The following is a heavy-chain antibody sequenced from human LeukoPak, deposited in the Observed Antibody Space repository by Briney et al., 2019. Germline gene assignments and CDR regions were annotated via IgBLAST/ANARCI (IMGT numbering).Heavy chain of an antibody. D-gene: IGHD3-22*01. V-gene: IGHV1-46*01. CDR2: INPSGGST. J-gene: IGHJ4*02. CDR3: ARNDYYDSSGYSAPY. Sequence: ASVKVSCKASGYTFTSYYMHWVRQAPGQGLEWMGIINPSGGSTSYAQKFQGRVTMTRDMSTGTVYMELSSLRSEDTAVYYCARNDYYDSSGYSAPYWGQGTLVTVSS. CDR1: GYTFTSYY.